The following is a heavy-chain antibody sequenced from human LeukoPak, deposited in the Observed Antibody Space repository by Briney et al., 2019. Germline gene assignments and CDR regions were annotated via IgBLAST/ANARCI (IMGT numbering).Heavy chain of an antibody. J-gene: IGHJ4*02. CDR1: GGSISSGGYY. D-gene: IGHD3-3*01. Sequence: SQTLSLTCTVSGGSISSGGYYWSWIRQHPGTGLEWIGYIYYSGSTYYNPSLKSRVTISVDTSKNQFSLKLSSVTAADTAVYYCARGLTIFGVVTPRTYYFDYWGQGTLVTVSS. CDR2: IYYSGST. CDR3: ARGLTIFGVVTPRTYYFDY. V-gene: IGHV4-31*03.